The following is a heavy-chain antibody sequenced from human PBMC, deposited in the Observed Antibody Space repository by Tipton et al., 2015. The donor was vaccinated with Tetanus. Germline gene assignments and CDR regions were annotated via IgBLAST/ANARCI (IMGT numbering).Heavy chain of an antibody. V-gene: IGHV4-34*09. CDR2: IYYSGST. CDR1: GGSFSGYY. CDR3: ARDTGGIDY. J-gene: IGHJ4*02. D-gene: IGHD2-21*01. Sequence: TLSLTCAVYGGSFSGYYWSWIRQPPGKGLEWIGYIYYSGSTYYNPSLKSRVTISVDTSKNQFSLKLSSVTAADTAVYYCARDTGGIDYWGQGTLVTVSS.